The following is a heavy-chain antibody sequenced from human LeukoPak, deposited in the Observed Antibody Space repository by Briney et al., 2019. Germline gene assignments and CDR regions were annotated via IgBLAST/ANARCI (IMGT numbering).Heavy chain of an antibody. V-gene: IGHV3-49*04. D-gene: IGHD5-18*01. CDR2: IRSKAYGGTT. Sequence: PGRSLRLSCTASGFAFGDYAMSWVRQAPGKGLEWVGFIRSKAYGGTTEYAASVKGRFTISRDDSKSIAYLQMNSLKTEDTAVYYCTRDAVDTAMARWGQGTLVTVSS. J-gene: IGHJ4*02. CDR1: GFAFGDYA. CDR3: TRDAVDTAMAR.